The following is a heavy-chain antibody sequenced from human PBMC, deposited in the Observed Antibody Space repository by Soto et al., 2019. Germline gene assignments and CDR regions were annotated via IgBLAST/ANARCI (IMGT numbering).Heavy chain of an antibody. Sequence: QVQLQESGPGLVKPSETLSLTCTVSNDSISTYYWTWIRQPPGKGLEWIGFIYYSGSTNYNPSLQSRVTISVETSKTQFSLKMNSVTAADTAVYYCARPGRDWGALHYWGQGTLVTVSS. CDR3: ARPGRDWGALHY. D-gene: IGHD7-27*01. V-gene: IGHV4-59*08. J-gene: IGHJ4*02. CDR2: IYYSGST. CDR1: NDSISTYY.